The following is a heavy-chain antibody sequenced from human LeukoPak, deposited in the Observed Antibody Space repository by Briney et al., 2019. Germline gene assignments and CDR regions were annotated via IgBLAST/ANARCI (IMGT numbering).Heavy chain of an antibody. D-gene: IGHD6-13*01. CDR3: AAGQQFQY. CDR2: INHRGST. Sequence: SETLSLTCAVYGVSFGDSYWSWIRQPPGKGLEWIGEINHRGSTSYSPSLKSRVSMSVDTSKNQFSLDLSSVTAADTAVYYCAAGQQFQYWGQGTLVIVSS. CDR1: GVSFGDSY. V-gene: IGHV4-34*01. J-gene: IGHJ1*01.